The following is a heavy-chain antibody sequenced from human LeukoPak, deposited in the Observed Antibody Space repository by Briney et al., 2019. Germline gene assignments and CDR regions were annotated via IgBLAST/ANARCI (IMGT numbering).Heavy chain of an antibody. Sequence: SGGSLRLSCAASGFTFSTYGMHWVRQAPGKGLEWVAVIWYDGSNKYYAVSVKGRFTISRDNSKNTLYLQMNSLRAEDTAVYYCASQYCSSTRCYVRQQLVLGHYWGQGTLVTVSS. V-gene: IGHV3-33*01. CDR2: IWYDGSNK. CDR1: GFTFSTYG. CDR3: ASQYCSSTRCYVRQQLVLGHY. D-gene: IGHD2-2*01. J-gene: IGHJ4*02.